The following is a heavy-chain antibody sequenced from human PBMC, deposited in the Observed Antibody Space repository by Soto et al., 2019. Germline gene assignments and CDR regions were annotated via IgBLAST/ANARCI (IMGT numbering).Heavy chain of an antibody. V-gene: IGHV1-69*01. J-gene: IGHJ4*02. CDR2: IIPIFGTA. CDR1: GGTFSSYS. D-gene: IGHD1-26*01. CDR3: ARDGGRHSGGIDY. Sequence: QVQLVQSGAEVKKPGSSVKVSCKASGGTFSSYSINWVRQAHGQGLEWMGEIIPIFGTANYAQKFPGRVTITADESTSTAYIELSSLRSEDTAVYYCARDGGRHSGGIDYWGQGTLVTVSS.